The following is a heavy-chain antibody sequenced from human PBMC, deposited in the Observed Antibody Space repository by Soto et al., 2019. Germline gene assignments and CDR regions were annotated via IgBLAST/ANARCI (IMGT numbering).Heavy chain of an antibody. CDR2: INPSGGST. V-gene: IGHV1-46*01. CDR1: GYTFTSYY. CDR3: ARDFAGATILFWFDP. J-gene: IGHJ5*02. D-gene: IGHD1-26*01. Sequence: QVQLVQSGAEVKKPGASVKVSCKASGYTFTSYYMHWVRQAPGQGLEWMGIINPSGGSTSYAQKFQGRVTMTRDTSTSTVYMELSSLRSEDTAVYYCARDFAGATILFWFDPWGQGTLVTVSS.